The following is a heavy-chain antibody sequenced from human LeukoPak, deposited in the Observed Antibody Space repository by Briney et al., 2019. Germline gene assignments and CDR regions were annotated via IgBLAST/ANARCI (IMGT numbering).Heavy chain of an antibody. CDR2: IYYSGST. CDR3: ARLKYSSSWYSGYAFDI. J-gene: IGHJ3*02. CDR1: GGSISSYY. D-gene: IGHD6-13*01. Sequence: SETLSLTCTVSGGSISSYYWGWIRQPPGKGLEWIGYIYYSGSTNYNPSLKSRVTISLDTSKNQFSLNLSSVTAADTAVYYCARLKYSSSWYSGYAFDIWGQGTMVTVSS. V-gene: IGHV4-59*01.